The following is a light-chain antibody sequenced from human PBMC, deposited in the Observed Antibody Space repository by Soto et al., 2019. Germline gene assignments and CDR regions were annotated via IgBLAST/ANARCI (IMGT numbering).Light chain of an antibody. Sequence: EIVMTQSPATLSVSPGERATLSCRASQSVSSNLAWYQQKPGQAPRLLLYGASTRATGIPARFSGSGSGTEFTLTISSLQSEDFAGYYCQQYNNWSPWTFAQETNVQIK. V-gene: IGKV3-15*01. CDR3: QQYNNWSPWT. CDR2: GAS. CDR1: QSVSSN. J-gene: IGKJ1*01.